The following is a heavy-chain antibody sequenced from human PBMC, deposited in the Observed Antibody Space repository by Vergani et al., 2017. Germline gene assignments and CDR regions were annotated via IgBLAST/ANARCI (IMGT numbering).Heavy chain of an antibody. J-gene: IGHJ4*02. V-gene: IGHV4-59*01. Sequence: QVQLQESGPGLVKPSETLSLTCTVSGGSISSYYWSWIRQPPGKGLEWIGYIYYSGSTNYNPSLKSRVTISVDTSKNQFSLKLRSVTAADTAVYYCARTLGGELSPYHFDYWGQGTLVTVSS. CDR3: ARTLGGELSPYHFDY. D-gene: IGHD3-10*01. CDR1: GGSISSYY. CDR2: IYYSGST.